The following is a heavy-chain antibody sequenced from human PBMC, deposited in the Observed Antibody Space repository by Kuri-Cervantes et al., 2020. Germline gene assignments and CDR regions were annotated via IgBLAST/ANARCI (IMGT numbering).Heavy chain of an antibody. CDR3: ANAICSGGNCFPRYGVDV. Sequence: GGSLRLSCAASGFTFSSYGMHWVRQAPGKGLEWVAVISYDGSNKYYADSVKGRFTISRDNSKNTLHLQMNSLRVGDTAVYYCANAICSGGNCFPRYGVDVWGQGTTVTVSS. J-gene: IGHJ6*02. CDR1: GFTFSSYG. CDR2: ISYDGSNK. V-gene: IGHV3-30*18. D-gene: IGHD2-15*01.